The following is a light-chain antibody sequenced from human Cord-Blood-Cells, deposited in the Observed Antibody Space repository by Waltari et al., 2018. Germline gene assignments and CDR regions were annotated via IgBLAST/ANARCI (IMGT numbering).Light chain of an antibody. CDR1: QDISNY. Sequence: DIQMTQSPSSLSASVGDRVTITCQASQDISNYLNWYQQKPGKAPKLLIYDASNLETGVPLRFSGSGSGTDFTFTISSLQPEDMATYYWQRYDNRPWTVGHGTKVEIK. J-gene: IGKJ1*01. CDR3: QRYDNRPWT. CDR2: DAS. V-gene: IGKV1-33*01.